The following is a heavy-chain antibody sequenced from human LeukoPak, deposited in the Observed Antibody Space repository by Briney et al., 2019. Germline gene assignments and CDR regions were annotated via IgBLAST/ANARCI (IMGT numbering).Heavy chain of an antibody. J-gene: IGHJ2*01. CDR1: GFTFRSYG. CDR3: ARSDYLYWYFDL. D-gene: IGHD1-26*01. V-gene: IGHV3-30*14. Sequence: GGSLRLSCEGSGFTFRSYGMHWVRQAPGKGLEWVAVTSYDGARKYYADSVKGRFTISRDNSKNTLSLQMNSLTPEDTAVYSCARSDYLYWYFDLWGRGTLVTVSS. CDR2: TSYDGARK.